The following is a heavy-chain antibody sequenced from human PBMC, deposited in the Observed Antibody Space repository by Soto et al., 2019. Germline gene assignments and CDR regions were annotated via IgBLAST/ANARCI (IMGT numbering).Heavy chain of an antibody. Sequence: ISYVMHLVSQTPAKGLEXVAVISYDGNDEYYAESVRGRVTISRDNSKNTLYLQMNTLRPDDTAVYYCVKTLPGSLSHPHQLLHRFDFRGQGTLVTVSS. CDR3: VKTLPGSLSHPHQLLHRFDF. CDR2: ISYDGNDE. D-gene: IGHD2-2*01. CDR1: ISYV. J-gene: IGHJ4*02. V-gene: IGHV3-30*18.